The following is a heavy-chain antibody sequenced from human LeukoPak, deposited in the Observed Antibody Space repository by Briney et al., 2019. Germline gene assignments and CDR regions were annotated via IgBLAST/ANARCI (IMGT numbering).Heavy chain of an antibody. CDR1: GGSISSGGYY. CDR2: ISYGGST. CDR3: ARARPNWNVQGLLDY. D-gene: IGHD1-1*01. Sequence: PSETLSLTCTVSGGSISSGGYYWSWIRQTPGKGLEWIGYISYGGSTRYNPSLKSRVSTSLDTSKNQFSLKLSSVTAADTAVYYCARARPNWNVQGLLDYWGQGTLVTVSS. V-gene: IGHV4-61*08. J-gene: IGHJ4*02.